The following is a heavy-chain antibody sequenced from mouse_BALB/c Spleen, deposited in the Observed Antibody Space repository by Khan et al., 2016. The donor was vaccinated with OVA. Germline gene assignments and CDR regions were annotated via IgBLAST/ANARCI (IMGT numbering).Heavy chain of an antibody. D-gene: IGHD2-14*01. J-gene: IGHJ4*01. V-gene: IGHV3-2*02. CDR3: AGSLYYSYGYALDC. Sequence: EVQLVESGPGLVKPSQSLSLSCTVTGYSITSDYVWNLIRQLPGNKLEWMGFISSTGGTSYNPSFKSRTSITRDTSYNPSFLQLKSVTTEDTATYYCAGSLYYSYGYALDCWGRGTSVTVSS. CDR1: GYSITSDYV. CDR2: ISSTGGT.